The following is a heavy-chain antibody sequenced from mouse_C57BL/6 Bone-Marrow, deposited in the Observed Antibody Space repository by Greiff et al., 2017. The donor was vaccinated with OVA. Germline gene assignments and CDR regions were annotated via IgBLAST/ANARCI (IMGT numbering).Heavy chain of an antibody. Sequence: EVKLVESGGGLVQPGGSLKLSCAASGFTFSDYYMYWVRQTPEKRLEWVAYISNGGGSTYYPDTVKGRFTISRDNAKNTLYLQMSRLKSEDTAMYYCARPLWSMDYWGQGTSVTVSS. CDR3: ARPLWSMDY. CDR1: GFTFSDYY. V-gene: IGHV5-12*01. J-gene: IGHJ4*01. D-gene: IGHD1-1*02. CDR2: ISNGGGST.